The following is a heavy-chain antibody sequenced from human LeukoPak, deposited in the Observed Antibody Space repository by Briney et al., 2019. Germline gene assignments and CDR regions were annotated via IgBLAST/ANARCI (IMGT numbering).Heavy chain of an antibody. V-gene: IGHV3-66*01. J-gene: IGHJ6*02. Sequence: QPGGSLILSCAASGFNVSDKYMSWVRQAPGKGLGWVSFISIGGSTYYADSVKGRFTLARDNSKNTLYLQMNSLRAEDTAVYYCARTHYYESSYGMDVWGQGTTVIVFS. CDR2: ISIGGST. CDR1: GFNVSDKY. CDR3: ARTHYYESSYGMDV. D-gene: IGHD3-22*01.